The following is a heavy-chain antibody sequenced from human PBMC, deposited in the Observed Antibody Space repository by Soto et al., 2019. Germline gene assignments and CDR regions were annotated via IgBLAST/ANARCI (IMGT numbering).Heavy chain of an antibody. CDR1: GYTFTSYA. D-gene: IGHD3-10*01. CDR2: INAGNGNT. Sequence: ASVKVSCKASGYTFTSYAMHWVRQAPGQRLEWMGWINAGNGNTKYSQKFQGRVTITRDTSASTAYMELSSLRSEDTAVYYCARKYYGSGPIGDFDIWGQGTMVTVSS. V-gene: IGHV1-3*01. CDR3: ARKYYGSGPIGDFDI. J-gene: IGHJ3*02.